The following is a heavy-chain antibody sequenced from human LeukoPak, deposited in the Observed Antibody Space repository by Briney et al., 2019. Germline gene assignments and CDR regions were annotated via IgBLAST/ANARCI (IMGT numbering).Heavy chain of an antibody. Sequence: AGGSLRLSCAASGFTLSDYYISWIRQAPGKGLEWVSYISSSGSTIYYADSVKGRFTISRDNAKNSLYLQMNSLRAEDTAVYYCARIIDYYFDYWGQGTLVTVSS. J-gene: IGHJ4*02. CDR3: ARIIDYYFDY. CDR2: ISSSGSTI. CDR1: GFTLSDYY. D-gene: IGHD3-9*01. V-gene: IGHV3-11*01.